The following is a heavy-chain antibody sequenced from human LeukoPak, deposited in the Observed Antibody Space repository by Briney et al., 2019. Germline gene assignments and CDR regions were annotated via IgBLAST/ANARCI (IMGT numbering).Heavy chain of an antibody. V-gene: IGHV3-30*02. CDR2: IRYDGSNK. CDR1: GFTFSSYG. D-gene: IGHD6-13*01. J-gene: IGHJ6*03. CDR3: AKDLGDSSSWLGNYYMDV. Sequence: QPGGSLRLSCAASGFTFSSYGMHWVRQAPGKGLEWVAFIRYDGSNKYYADSVKGRFTISRDNSKNTLYLQMNSLRAEDTAVYYCAKDLGDSSSWLGNYYMDVWGKGTTVTISS.